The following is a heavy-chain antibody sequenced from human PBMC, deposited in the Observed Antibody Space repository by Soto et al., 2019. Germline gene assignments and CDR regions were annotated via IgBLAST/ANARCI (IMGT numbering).Heavy chain of an antibody. V-gene: IGHV3-21*01. CDR1: GFTFSSYS. Sequence: EVQLVESGGGLVKPGGSLRLSCAASGFTFSSYSMSWVRQAPGKGLEWVSSISSSSSYIYYADSVKGRLTISRDNAKNSLYLQMNSLRAEVTAVYYCARDIPIAAAGAFGGWGQGTLVTVSS. D-gene: IGHD6-13*01. J-gene: IGHJ4*02. CDR3: ARDIPIAAAGAFGG. CDR2: ISSSSSYI.